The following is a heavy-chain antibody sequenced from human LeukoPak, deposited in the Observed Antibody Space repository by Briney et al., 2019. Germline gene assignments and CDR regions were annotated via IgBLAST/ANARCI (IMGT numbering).Heavy chain of an antibody. CDR1: GGSISSYY. CDR2: IYYSGST. CDR3: ARDSNYGDYYYYYMDV. J-gene: IGHJ6*03. Sequence: SETLSLTCTVSGGSISSYYWSWIRQPPGKGLEWIGYIYYSGSTNHNPSLKSRVTMSVDTSKNQFSLKLSSVTAADTAVYYCARDSNYGDYYYYYMDVWGKGTTVTVSS. V-gene: IGHV4-59*12. D-gene: IGHD4-11*01.